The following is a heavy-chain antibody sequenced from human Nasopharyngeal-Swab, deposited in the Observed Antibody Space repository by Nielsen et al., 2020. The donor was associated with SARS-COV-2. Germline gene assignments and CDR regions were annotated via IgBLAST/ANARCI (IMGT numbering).Heavy chain of an antibody. CDR2: INHSGST. D-gene: IGHD1-26*01. CDR1: GGSFSGYY. J-gene: IGHJ6*02. CDR3: ARSAVGAWGGMDV. Sequence: GSLRLSCAVYGGSFSGYYWSWIRQPPGKGLEWIGEINHSGSTNYNPSLKSRVTISVDTSKDQFSLKLSSVTAADTAVYYCARSAVGAWGGMDVWGQGTTVTVSS. V-gene: IGHV4-34*01.